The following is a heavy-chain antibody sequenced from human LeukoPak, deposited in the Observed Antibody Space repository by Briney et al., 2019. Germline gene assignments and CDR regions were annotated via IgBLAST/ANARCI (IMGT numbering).Heavy chain of an antibody. CDR3: ARQDHGSGSYFFRAFDI. V-gene: IGHV5-51*01. J-gene: IGHJ3*02. CDR2: IYPGDSDT. CDR1: GYSFTSYW. D-gene: IGHD3-10*01. Sequence: GESLKISCKGSGYSFTSYWIGWVRQKPGKGLEWMGIIYPGDSDTRYSPSFQGQVTISADKSISTAYLQWSSLKASDTAMYYCARQDHGSGSYFFRAFDIWGQGTMVTVSS.